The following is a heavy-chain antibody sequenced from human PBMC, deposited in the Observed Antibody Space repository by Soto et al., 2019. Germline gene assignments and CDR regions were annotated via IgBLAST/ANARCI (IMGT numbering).Heavy chain of an antibody. Sequence: GASVKVSCKASGYTFTGYYMHWVRQAPGQGLEWMGWINPNSGGTNYAQKFQGRVTMTRDTSISTAYMELSRLRSDDTAVYYCARTLGYCSSTSCQWDDAFDIWGQGTMVTVSS. CDR2: INPNSGGT. V-gene: IGHV1-2*02. D-gene: IGHD2-2*01. CDR3: ARTLGYCSSTSCQWDDAFDI. J-gene: IGHJ3*02. CDR1: GYTFTGYY.